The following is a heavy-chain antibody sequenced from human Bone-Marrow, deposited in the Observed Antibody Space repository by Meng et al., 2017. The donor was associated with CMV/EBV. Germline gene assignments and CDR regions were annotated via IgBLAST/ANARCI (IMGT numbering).Heavy chain of an antibody. CDR2: IYPGDSDT. D-gene: IGHD6-19*01. CDR1: GYSFTSYW. CDR3: AIHRGWNPRAHFDY. Sequence: GGSLRLSCKGSGYSFTSYWIGWVRQMPGKGLEWMGIIYPGDSDTRYSPSFQGQVTISADKSISTTYLQWSSLKASDTAMYYCAIHRGWNPRAHFDYWGQGTLVTVSS. V-gene: IGHV5-51*01. J-gene: IGHJ4*02.